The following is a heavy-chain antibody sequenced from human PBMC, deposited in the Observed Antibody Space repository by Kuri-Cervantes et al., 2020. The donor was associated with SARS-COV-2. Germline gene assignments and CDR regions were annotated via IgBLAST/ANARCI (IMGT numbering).Heavy chain of an antibody. J-gene: IGHJ3*02. CDR2: INADSGNT. CDR1: GYTFTSYA. D-gene: IGHD2-21*02. V-gene: IGHV1-3*01. CDR3: ARDCGDCYNDDAFDI. Sequence: ASVKVSCKASGYTFTSYAMHWVRQAPGQRLEWMGWINADSGNTRYSQKFQGRVTITRDTSASTAYMELSSLRSEDTAVYYCARDCGDCYNDDAFDIWGQGTMVTGSS.